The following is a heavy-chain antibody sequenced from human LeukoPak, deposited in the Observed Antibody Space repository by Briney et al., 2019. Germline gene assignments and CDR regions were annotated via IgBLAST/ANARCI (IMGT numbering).Heavy chain of an antibody. V-gene: IGHV4-39*07. Sequence: SETLSLTCTVSGGSLSSSTYYWGRIRQPPAKGLEWIGSISYSGSTYYNPSLKSRVSISVDTSKNQFSLKVRSVTAADTAVYYCARVDIGSGTYYRYYYYMDVWGKGTTVTVSS. CDR1: GGSLSSSTYY. D-gene: IGHD3-10*01. J-gene: IGHJ6*03. CDR3: ARVDIGSGTYYRYYYYMDV. CDR2: ISYSGST.